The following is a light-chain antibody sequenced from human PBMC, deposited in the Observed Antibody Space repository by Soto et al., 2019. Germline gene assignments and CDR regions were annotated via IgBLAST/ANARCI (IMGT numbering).Light chain of an antibody. Sequence: QSVLTQPPSASGTPGQRVTISCSGSSSNIGSNTVNWYQQLPRTAPKLLIYSNNQRPSGVPDRFSGSKSGTSASLAISGLQSEEEADYYCAAWDDSLNGVVFGGGTQLTVL. V-gene: IGLV1-44*01. CDR2: SNN. CDR1: SSNIGSNT. CDR3: AAWDDSLNGVV. J-gene: IGLJ2*01.